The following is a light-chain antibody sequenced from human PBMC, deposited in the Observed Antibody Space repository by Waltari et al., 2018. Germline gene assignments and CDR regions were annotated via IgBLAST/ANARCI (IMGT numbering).Light chain of an antibody. J-gene: IGKJ1*01. CDR3: QQYGSSPRT. V-gene: IGKV3-20*01. CDR2: GAS. CDR1: QSVSSGY. Sequence: EIVLTQSPGTLSLSPGERAILSCRASQSVSSGYLAWYQQKPGQAPRLLIYGASSRATGIPDRFSGSGSGTDFTLTISRLEPEDFAVYYCQQYGSSPRTFGQGTKVEIK.